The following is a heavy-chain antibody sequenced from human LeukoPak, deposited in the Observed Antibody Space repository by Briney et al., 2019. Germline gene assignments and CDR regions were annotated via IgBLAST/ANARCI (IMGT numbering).Heavy chain of an antibody. CDR1: GGSISDYY. Sequence: KASETLSLTCTISGGSISDYYWGWIRQPPGKGLEWIGYVHNSGDTNYNPSLKSRVTISVDTSKNQFSLKLSSVTAADTAVYYCASTPFWSGYFEGGLDYWGQGTLVTVSS. CDR2: VHNSGDT. D-gene: IGHD3-3*01. J-gene: IGHJ4*02. CDR3: ASTPFWSGYFEGGLDY. V-gene: IGHV4-59*12.